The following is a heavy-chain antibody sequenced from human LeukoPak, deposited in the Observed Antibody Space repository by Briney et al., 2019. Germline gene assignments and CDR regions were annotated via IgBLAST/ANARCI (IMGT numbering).Heavy chain of an antibody. CDR1: GFTFSNAW. J-gene: IGHJ4*02. CDR3: TTDNYYDSSGYSAYFDY. Sequence: GGSLRLSCAASGFTFSNAWMSWVRQASGKGLEWVGRIKSKTDGGTTDYAAPVKGRFTISRDDSKNTLYLQMNSLKTEDTAVYYCTTDNYYDSSGYSAYFDYWGQGTLVTVSS. V-gene: IGHV3-15*01. D-gene: IGHD3-22*01. CDR2: IKSKTDGGTT.